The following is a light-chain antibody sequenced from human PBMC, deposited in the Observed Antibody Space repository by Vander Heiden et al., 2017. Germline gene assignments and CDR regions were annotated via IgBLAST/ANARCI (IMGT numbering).Light chain of an antibody. CDR2: AAS. CDR1: QSISSY. CDR3: QQSYSIPST. Sequence: DIQMTQSPSSLSASVGDRVTITCRASQSISSYLNWYQQKPGKAPKLLIYAASSLQSGVPSRFSGSGSGTDFTLTISSLQPKDFATYYCQQSYSIPSTFGQGTKLEIK. J-gene: IGKJ2*01. V-gene: IGKV1-39*01.